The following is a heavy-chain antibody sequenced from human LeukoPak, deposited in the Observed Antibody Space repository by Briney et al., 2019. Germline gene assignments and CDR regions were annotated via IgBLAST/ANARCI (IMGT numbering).Heavy chain of an antibody. V-gene: IGHV3-20*04. J-gene: IGHJ4*02. CDR3: ARNSGANVYTYSFQY. CDR2: INWNGGTT. CDR1: GLTFDDYG. D-gene: IGHD1-26*01. Sequence: PSGGSLRLSCVASGLTFDDYGMSWVRQAPGKGLEWVSGINWNGGTTTYADSVKGRFTISRDNAKNSLYLQMNSLRVEDTAFYYCARNSGANVYTYSFQYWGQGTLVTVSS.